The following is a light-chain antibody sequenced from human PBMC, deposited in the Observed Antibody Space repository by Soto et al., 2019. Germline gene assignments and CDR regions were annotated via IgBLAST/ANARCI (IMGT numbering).Light chain of an antibody. CDR3: QQYGSPPTT. J-gene: IGKJ1*01. V-gene: IGKV3-20*01. Sequence: EIVLTQSPGTLSLSPGERATLSCRASQSVSSSYLAWYQQKPGQAPRLLIYGASSRPTGIPDRFSGSGSGTDFTLNISRLEPEDFAVYYCQQYGSPPTTFGQGTKVEIK. CDR2: GAS. CDR1: QSVSSSY.